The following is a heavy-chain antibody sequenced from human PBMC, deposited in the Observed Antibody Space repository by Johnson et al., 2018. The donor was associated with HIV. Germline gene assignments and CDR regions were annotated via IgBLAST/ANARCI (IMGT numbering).Heavy chain of an antibody. CDR3: AKERMGLAYCGGDCWEDAFDI. J-gene: IGHJ3*02. Sequence: QVQLVESGGGVVQPGRSLRLSCAASGFTFSSYGMHWVRQAPGKGLEWVAVISYDGSNKYYADSVKGRFTLSRDNSKNTLYLQMNSLRAEDTAVYYCAKERMGLAYCGGDCWEDAFDIWGQGTMVTVSS. CDR2: ISYDGSNK. D-gene: IGHD2-21*01. V-gene: IGHV3-30*18. CDR1: GFTFSSYG.